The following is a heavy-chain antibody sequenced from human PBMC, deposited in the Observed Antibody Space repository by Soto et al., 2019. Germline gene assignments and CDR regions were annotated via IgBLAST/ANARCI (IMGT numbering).Heavy chain of an antibody. CDR3: AGGGVRGVITRTRDYYGMDV. V-gene: IGHV5-51*01. Sequence: GESLKISCKGSGYSFTSYWISWVRQMPGKGLEWMGIIYPGDSDTRYSPSFQGQVTISADKSISTAYLQWSSLKASDTAMYYCAGGGVRGVITRTRDYYGMDVWGQGITVTVSS. CDR2: IYPGDSDT. J-gene: IGHJ6*02. CDR1: GYSFTSYW. D-gene: IGHD3-10*01.